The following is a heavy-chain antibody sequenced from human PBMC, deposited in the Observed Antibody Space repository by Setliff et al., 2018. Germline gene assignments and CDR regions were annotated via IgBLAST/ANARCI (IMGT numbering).Heavy chain of an antibody. D-gene: IGHD3-22*01. CDR3: ARDRISRYYDSGAHAFDI. CDR1: GFIFSNYA. J-gene: IGHJ3*02. V-gene: IGHV3-7*03. Sequence: GESLKISCAASGFIFSNYAMHWVRQAPGKGLEWVANIKGDGSEKFYLDSVKGRFTISRDNAKNSLYLQMNSLRAEDTAVYYCARDRISRYYDSGAHAFDIWGQGTMVTVSS. CDR2: IKGDGSEK.